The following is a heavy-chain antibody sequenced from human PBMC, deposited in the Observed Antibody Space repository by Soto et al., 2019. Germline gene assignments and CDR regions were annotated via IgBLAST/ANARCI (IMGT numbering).Heavy chain of an antibody. CDR2: IKSKTDGGTT. V-gene: IGHV3-15*01. CDR1: GFTFSNAW. D-gene: IGHD3-22*01. Sequence: PGGSLRLSCAASGFTFSNAWMSWVRQAPGKGLEWVGRIKSKTDGGTTDCAAPVKGRVTISRDYSKNTLYLQMDSLKTEDTAVYYCTTDWITMINLYYFDYWGQGTLVTVSS. J-gene: IGHJ4*02. CDR3: TTDWITMINLYYFDY.